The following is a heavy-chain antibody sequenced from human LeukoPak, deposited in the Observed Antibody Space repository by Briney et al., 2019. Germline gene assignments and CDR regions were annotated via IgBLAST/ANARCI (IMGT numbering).Heavy chain of an antibody. Sequence: RASVKVSCKASGGTFSSYAISWVRQAPGQGLEWMGRIIPIFGIANYAQKFQGRVTITADKSTSTAYMELSSLRSEDTAVYYCARPSGSHGAGPFDYWGQGSPVTVSS. V-gene: IGHV1-69*04. CDR1: GGTFSSYA. J-gene: IGHJ4*02. D-gene: IGHD1-26*01. CDR3: ARPSGSHGAGPFDY. CDR2: IIPIFGIA.